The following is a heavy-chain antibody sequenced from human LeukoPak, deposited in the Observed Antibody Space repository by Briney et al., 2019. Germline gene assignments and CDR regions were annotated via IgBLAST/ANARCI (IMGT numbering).Heavy chain of an antibody. Sequence: TSETLSLTCTVSGFSISIGTYYWSWLRQPAGKGLECIGRIYITENTNYNPSLQSRVTMSVDTSKNEFSLKMSSVTAADTAVYYCTRDSGTTGEVKFDPWGQGTLVAVSS. J-gene: IGHJ5*02. V-gene: IGHV4-61*02. CDR2: IYITENT. CDR1: GFSISIGTYY. D-gene: IGHD3-10*01. CDR3: TRDSGTTGEVKFDP.